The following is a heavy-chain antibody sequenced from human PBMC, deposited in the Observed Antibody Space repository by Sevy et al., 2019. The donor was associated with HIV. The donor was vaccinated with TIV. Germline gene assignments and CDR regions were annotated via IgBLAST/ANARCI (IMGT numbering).Heavy chain of an antibody. CDR3: TRRASRVYGDHLNLY. V-gene: IGHV3-49*03. D-gene: IGHD2-21*02. CDR2: IRSETYGEKT. Sequence: GGSLRLSCTASGFTFGDYAMSWFRQAPGRGLEWVGFIRSETYGEKTEYAASVKGRFTVSRDDSKIIVYLQLNSLKTEDKAVYYCTRRASRVYGDHLNLYWGQGTLVTVSS. J-gene: IGHJ4*02. CDR1: GFTFGDYA.